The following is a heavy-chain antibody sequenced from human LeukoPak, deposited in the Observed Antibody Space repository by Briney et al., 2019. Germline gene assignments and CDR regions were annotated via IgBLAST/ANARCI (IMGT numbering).Heavy chain of an antibody. CDR2: IYPADSDT. CDR3: ARLTTVTAPLGY. V-gene: IGHV5-51*01. D-gene: IGHD4-17*01. J-gene: IGHJ4*02. CDR1: GYTFTDYW. Sequence: GESLKISCKGSGYTFTDYWIGWVRQIPGKGLGWMGIIYPADSDTMYSPSFQGQVTISADKSISTAYLQWSSLKASDTAIYYCARLTTVTAPLGYWGQGTLVTVSS.